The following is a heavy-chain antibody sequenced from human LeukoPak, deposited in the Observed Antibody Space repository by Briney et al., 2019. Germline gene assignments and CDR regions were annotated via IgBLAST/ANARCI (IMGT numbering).Heavy chain of an antibody. D-gene: IGHD2-8*01. Sequence: PSETLSLTCTVSGGSISRSSYYWGWIRQPPGKGLEWIGSIYYSGSTYYNPSLKSRVTISVDTSKNQFSLKLSSVTAADTAVLYCASQYSGMLDYWGQGTLVAVSS. CDR3: ASQYSGMLDY. CDR1: GGSISRSSYY. J-gene: IGHJ4*02. CDR2: IYYSGST. V-gene: IGHV4-39*01.